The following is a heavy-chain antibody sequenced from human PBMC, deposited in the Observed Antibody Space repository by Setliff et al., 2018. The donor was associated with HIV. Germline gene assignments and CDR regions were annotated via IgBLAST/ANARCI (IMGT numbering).Heavy chain of an antibody. D-gene: IGHD5-12*01. CDR2: LNPSGGST. J-gene: IGHJ4*02. CDR1: GYTFINYY. Sequence: ASVKVSCKASGYTFINYYIHWVRQVPGQGLEWMGILNPSGGSTTYALKFQDRVTMTTDTSTSTVYMELSSLRSEDTAMYYCARAIYSGYYYREFDYWGQGTLVTVSS. V-gene: IGHV1-46*01. CDR3: ARAIYSGYYYREFDY.